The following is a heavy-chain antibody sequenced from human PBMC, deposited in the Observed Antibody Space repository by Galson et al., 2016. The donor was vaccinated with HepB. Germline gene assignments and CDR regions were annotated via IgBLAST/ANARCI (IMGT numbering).Heavy chain of an antibody. D-gene: IGHD2-21*02. CDR3: AKMVTRVITTYSFDY. V-gene: IGHV3-23*01. Sequence: SLRLSCAASGFTFSSYAMTWVRQAPGKGLEWVSLISDSGSTTYYADSVKDRFTISRDNPKNTLYLQMNSLRAEDTAVYYCAKMVTRVITTYSFDYWGQGTLVTVSS. J-gene: IGHJ4*02. CDR1: GFTFSSYA. CDR2: ISDSGSTT.